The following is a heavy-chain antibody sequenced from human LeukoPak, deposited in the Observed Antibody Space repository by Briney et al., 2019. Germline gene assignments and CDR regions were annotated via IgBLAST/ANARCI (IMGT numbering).Heavy chain of an antibody. V-gene: IGHV1-18*01. Sequence: GASVKVSCKASGYTFTSYGISWVRQAPGQGLEWMGWISAYNGNTNYAQKLQGRVTMTTDTSTSTANMELRSLRSDDTAVYYCARGKGIVLMVYAMLDYWGQGTLVTVSS. CDR3: ARGKGIVLMVYAMLDY. CDR2: ISAYNGNT. D-gene: IGHD2-8*01. CDR1: GYTFTSYG. J-gene: IGHJ4*02.